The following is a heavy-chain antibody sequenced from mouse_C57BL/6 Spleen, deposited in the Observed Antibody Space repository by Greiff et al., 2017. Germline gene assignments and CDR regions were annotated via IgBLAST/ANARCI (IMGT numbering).Heavy chain of an antibody. Sequence: QVQLQQSGPELVKPGASVKISCKASGYAFSSSWMNWVKQRPGKGLEWIGRIYPGDGDTNYNGKFKGKATLTADKSSSTAYMQLSSLTSEDSAVYFCARSWKGFDYWGQGTTLTVSS. CDR1: GYAFSSSW. CDR3: ARSWKGFDY. CDR2: IYPGDGDT. V-gene: IGHV1-82*01. J-gene: IGHJ2*01.